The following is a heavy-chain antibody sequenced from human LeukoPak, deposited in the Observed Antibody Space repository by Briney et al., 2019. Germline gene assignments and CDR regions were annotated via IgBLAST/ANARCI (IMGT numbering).Heavy chain of an antibody. CDR2: ISGSGDST. D-gene: IGHD2-15*01. CDR1: GFTFSNYA. Sequence: GGSLRLSCAASGFTFSNYAMSWVRQAPGKGLEEISSISGSGDSTFHADSVKGRLTISRDNSKNTLYLHMNSLRVEDTAVYYCAKYDLSSSWTRTGFEYWGQGTLVTVSS. J-gene: IGHJ4*02. V-gene: IGHV3-23*01. CDR3: AKYDLSSSWTRTGFEY.